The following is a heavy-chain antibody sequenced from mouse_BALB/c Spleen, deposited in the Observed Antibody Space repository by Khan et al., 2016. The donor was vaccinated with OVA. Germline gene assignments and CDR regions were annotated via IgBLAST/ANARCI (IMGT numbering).Heavy chain of an antibody. Sequence: QVRLQQSGAELARPGASVKMSCKASGYTFTTYTIHWVKQRPGQGLEWIAYIIPSNDYTNYNQKFKDRATLTADKSSSTAYMQLSSLTSEDSAVYYCAREGAYYRSDGWFAYWGQGTLVTVSA. D-gene: IGHD2-14*01. CDR1: GYTFTTYT. CDR2: IIPSNDYT. CDR3: AREGAYYRSDGWFAY. J-gene: IGHJ3*01. V-gene: IGHV1-4*01.